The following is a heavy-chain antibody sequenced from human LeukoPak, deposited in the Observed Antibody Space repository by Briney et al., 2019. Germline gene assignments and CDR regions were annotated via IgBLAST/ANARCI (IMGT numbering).Heavy chain of an antibody. CDR1: GGSFSGYY. J-gene: IGHJ4*02. CDR3: ARAGISTIFGVARPYYFDY. Sequence: PSETLSLTCAVYGGSFSGYYWSWIRQPPGKGLEWIGEINHSGSTNYNPSLKSRVTISVDTSKNQFSLKLSSVTAADTAVYYCARAGISTIFGVARPYYFDYWGQGTLVTVSS. V-gene: IGHV4-34*01. CDR2: INHSGST. D-gene: IGHD3-3*01.